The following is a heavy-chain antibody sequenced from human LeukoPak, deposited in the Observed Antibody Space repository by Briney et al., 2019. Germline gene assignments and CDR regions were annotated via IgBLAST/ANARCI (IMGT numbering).Heavy chain of an antibody. CDR1: GYTFTGYY. D-gene: IGHD6-13*01. Sequence: ASVKVSCKASGYTFTGYYMHWVRQAPGQGLEWMGWINPNSGGTNYAQKFQGRVTMTRDTSISTAYMELSRLRSDDTAVYYCATTLRSGSWFDAFDIWGQGTMVTVSS. J-gene: IGHJ3*02. CDR2: INPNSGGT. V-gene: IGHV1-2*02. CDR3: ATTLRSGSWFDAFDI.